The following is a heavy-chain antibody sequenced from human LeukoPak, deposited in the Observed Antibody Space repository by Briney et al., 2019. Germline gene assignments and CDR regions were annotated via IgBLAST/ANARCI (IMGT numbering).Heavy chain of an antibody. CDR1: GGSFSGYY. Sequence: SETLSLTCAVYGGSFSGYYWSWIRQPPGKGLEWIGEINHSGSTNYNPSLKSRVTISVDTSKNQFSLKLSSVTAADTAVYYCARGPKSRFTFGGVIVIPRGNNWFDPWGQGTLVTVSS. CDR3: ARGPKSRFTFGGVIVIPRGNNWFDP. D-gene: IGHD3-16*02. J-gene: IGHJ5*02. CDR2: INHSGST. V-gene: IGHV4-34*01.